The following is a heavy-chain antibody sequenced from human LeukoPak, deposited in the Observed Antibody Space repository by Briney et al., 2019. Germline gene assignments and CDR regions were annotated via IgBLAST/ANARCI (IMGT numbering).Heavy chain of an antibody. CDR1: GYTFTSYG. J-gene: IGHJ4*02. Sequence: ASVKVSCKASGYTFTSYGISWVRQAPGQGLEWMGWISAYNGNTNYAQKLQGRVTMTTDTSTSTAYMELRSLRSDDTAVYYCARKYCSSTSCYIDYWGQGTLVTVSS. CDR2: ISAYNGNT. V-gene: IGHV1-18*01. CDR3: ARKYCSSTSCYIDY. D-gene: IGHD2-2*02.